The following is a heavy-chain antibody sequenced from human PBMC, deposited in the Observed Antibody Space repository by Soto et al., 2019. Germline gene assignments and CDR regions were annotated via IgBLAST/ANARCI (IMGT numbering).Heavy chain of an antibody. Sequence: QVQLVQSGAEVKKPGASVKVSCKASGYTFTSYDINWVRQATGQGLEWMGWMNPNSGTTGYAQKFQGRVSRTRTASINTAYLELSGLRSEDTAVYYCARGRQEYYDGLTGYYSIWNGLDVWGQGTTVTVSS. CDR1: GYTFTSYD. J-gene: IGHJ6*02. D-gene: IGHD3-9*01. V-gene: IGHV1-8*01. CDR2: MNPNSGTT. CDR3: ARGRQEYYDGLTGYYSIWNGLDV.